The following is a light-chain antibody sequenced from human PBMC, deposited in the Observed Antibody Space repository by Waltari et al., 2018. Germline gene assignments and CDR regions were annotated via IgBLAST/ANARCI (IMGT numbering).Light chain of an antibody. Sequence: EIVLTQSPVTLSLAPGERATLSCWASQSVGSSLALYQQKPGQAPRLLMYDASNRATGVPARFNGSGSGTDFTLTIISLQSEDSAVYYCQQRSNWPPITFGQGTRLEIK. J-gene: IGKJ5*01. CDR2: DAS. CDR3: QQRSNWPPIT. CDR1: QSVGSS. V-gene: IGKV3-11*01.